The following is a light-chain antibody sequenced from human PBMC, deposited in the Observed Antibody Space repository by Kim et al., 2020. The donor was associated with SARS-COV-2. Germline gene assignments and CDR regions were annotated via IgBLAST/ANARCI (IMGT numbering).Light chain of an antibody. CDR3: NSRDSSGNHLV. CDR1: GVRSEY. V-gene: IGLV3-19*01. J-gene: IGLJ2*01. Sequence: AGGQTVRSRGEGDGVRSEYARWYEQKPGQAPVLVSYGKSNRPAGIPYRFSGSSSGNTASLTITGAQAEDEADYYCNSRDSSGNHLVFGGGTQLTVL. CDR2: GKS.